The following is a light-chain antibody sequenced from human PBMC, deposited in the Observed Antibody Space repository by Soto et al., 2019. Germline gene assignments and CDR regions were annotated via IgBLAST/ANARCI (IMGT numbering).Light chain of an antibody. CDR3: QQYNKGPRT. CDR1: QSVSSD. CDR2: STS. Sequence: EIVMTQSPATMSVSPGERATLSCRASQSVSSDLAWYQQKPGQAPRLLMYSTSTRAADIPARFSGSGSGTEFTLTISRLTSEDYDVYYCQQYNKGPRTFGQGTKVEVK. V-gene: IGKV3-15*01. J-gene: IGKJ1*01.